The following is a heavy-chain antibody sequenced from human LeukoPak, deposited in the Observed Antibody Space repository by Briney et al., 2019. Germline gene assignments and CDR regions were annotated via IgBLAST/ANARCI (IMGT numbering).Heavy chain of an antibody. CDR3: AKDLSRAVAADWFDP. CDR2: VSAGGSNT. CDR1: PVTFGTSA. Sequence: HSGGSLRLSCVGSPVTFGTSAVSWVRQAPGKGLEWVSAVSAGGSNTYYADSVEGRFTISRDNSKNTLYLQMTNLRAADTAVYYCAKDLSRAVAADWFDPWDQGSLVTVSS. D-gene: IGHD6-19*01. V-gene: IGHV3-23*01. J-gene: IGHJ5*02.